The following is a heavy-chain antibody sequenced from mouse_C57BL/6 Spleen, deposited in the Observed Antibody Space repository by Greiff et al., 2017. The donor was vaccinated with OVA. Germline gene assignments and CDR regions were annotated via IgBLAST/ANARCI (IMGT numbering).Heavy chain of an antibody. V-gene: IGHV1-50*01. Sequence: VQLQQPGAELVKPGASVKLSCTASGYTFTSYWMQWVQQRPGQGLEWIGEIDPSDSYTNYNQKFKGKATLTVDQSSITAYMQRSSLTSEDSAVYYCARRDLRGMDYWGQGTSVTVSS. D-gene: IGHD1-1*01. CDR3: ARRDLRGMDY. CDR2: IDPSDSYT. J-gene: IGHJ4*01. CDR1: GYTFTSYW.